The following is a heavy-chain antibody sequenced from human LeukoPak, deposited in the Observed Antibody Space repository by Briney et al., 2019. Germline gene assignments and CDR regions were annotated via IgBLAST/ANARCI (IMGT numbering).Heavy chain of an antibody. Sequence: ASVKVSCKASGYTYTSYDINWVRRATGQGLEWMGWMNPNSGNTGYAQKFQGRVTMTRNTSISTAYMELSSLRSEDTAVYYCARGRRISSGYLPFDYWGQGTLVTVSS. J-gene: IGHJ4*02. V-gene: IGHV1-8*01. CDR3: ARGRRISSGYLPFDY. CDR2: MNPNSGNT. CDR1: GYTYTSYD. D-gene: IGHD3-22*01.